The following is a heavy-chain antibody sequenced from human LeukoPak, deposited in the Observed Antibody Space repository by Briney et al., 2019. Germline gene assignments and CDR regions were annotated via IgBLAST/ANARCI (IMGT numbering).Heavy chain of an antibody. CDR3: AKDVCTRGTSCYHSDY. CDR2: ISGSGGST. D-gene: IGHD2-2*01. V-gene: IGHV3-23*01. CDR1: GFTFSSYA. Sequence: PGGSLRLSCAASGFTFSSYAMSWVRQAPGKGLEWVSAISGSGGSTYYADSVKGRFTISRDNSKNTLYLQMNSLRAEDTAVYYCAKDVCTRGTSCYHSDYWGQGTLVTVSS. J-gene: IGHJ4*02.